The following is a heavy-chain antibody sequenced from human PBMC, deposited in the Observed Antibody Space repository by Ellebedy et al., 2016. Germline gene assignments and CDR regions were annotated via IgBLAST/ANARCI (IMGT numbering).Heavy chain of an antibody. CDR3: ARDPPSINTGTWG. D-gene: IGHD7-27*01. V-gene: IGHV3-66*01. J-gene: IGHJ4*02. CDR1: GITINEHY. Sequence: GESLKISXAASGITINEHYMRWVRQAPGKGLEWLSIILSDGSTYYADSARGRFTISRDSSKNTLYLQMDSLRVDDTAVYYCARDPPSINTGTWGWGQGTLVTVSS. CDR2: ILSDGST.